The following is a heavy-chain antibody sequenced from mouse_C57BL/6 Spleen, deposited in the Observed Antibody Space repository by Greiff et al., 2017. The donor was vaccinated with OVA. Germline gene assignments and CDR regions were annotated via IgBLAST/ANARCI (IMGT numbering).Heavy chain of an antibody. CDR3: ASDYYGSSYEGY. CDR2: ISSGGSYT. CDR1: GFTFSSYG. Sequence: EVQRVESGGDLVKPGGSLKLSCAASGFTFSSYGMSWVRQTPDKRLEWVATISSGGSYTYYPDSVKGRFTISRDNAKNTLYLQMSSLKSEDTAMYYCASDYYGSSYEGYWGQGTTLTVSS. J-gene: IGHJ2*01. V-gene: IGHV5-6*01. D-gene: IGHD1-1*01.